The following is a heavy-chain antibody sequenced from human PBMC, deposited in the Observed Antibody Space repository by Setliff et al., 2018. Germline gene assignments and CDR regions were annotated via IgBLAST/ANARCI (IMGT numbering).Heavy chain of an antibody. V-gene: IGHV4-38-2*02. D-gene: IGHD5-18*01. CDR2: LFDGGGA. CDR1: GYSISNGFY. Sequence: SETLSLTCAVSGYSISNGFYWGWIRQSPVKGLEWIGSLFDGGGAYYSPSLKSRASISLDASKNQFALKLTSATAADTAVYYCARDRTAYSYGLDVWGQGTTVTVSS. CDR3: ARDRTAYSYGLDV. J-gene: IGHJ6*02.